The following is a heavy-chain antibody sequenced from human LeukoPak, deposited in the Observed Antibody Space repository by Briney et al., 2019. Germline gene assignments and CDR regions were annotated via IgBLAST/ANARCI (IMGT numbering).Heavy chain of an antibody. Sequence: PGGSLRLSCAASGFTVTSNYVTWVRQAPGKGLEWVSVISSGGNTYYADSVKGRFTISRDNSKNTVYLQMSGLRAEDTAVYYCAREVRGYYFDYWGQGTLVTASS. J-gene: IGHJ4*02. V-gene: IGHV3-53*01. CDR1: GFTVTSNY. CDR3: AREVRGYYFDY. D-gene: IGHD5-12*01. CDR2: ISSGGNT.